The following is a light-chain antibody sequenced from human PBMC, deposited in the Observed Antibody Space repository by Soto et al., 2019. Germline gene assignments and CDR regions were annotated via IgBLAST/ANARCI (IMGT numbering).Light chain of an antibody. CDR1: SSDIGAYDY. CDR3: SSYTSTSTPLI. J-gene: IGLJ2*01. V-gene: IGLV2-14*01. CDR2: EVT. Sequence: QSVLTRPASVSGSPGQSITISCSGSSSDIGAYDYVSWYQQHPGKAPKLLIYEVTSRPSGVSHRFSGSKSGNTASLSISGLQLEDDADYYCSSYTSTSTPLIFGGGTQLTVL.